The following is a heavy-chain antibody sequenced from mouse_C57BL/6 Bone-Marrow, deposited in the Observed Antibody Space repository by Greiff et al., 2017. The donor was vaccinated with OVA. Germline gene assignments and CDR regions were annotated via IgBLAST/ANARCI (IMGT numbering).Heavy chain of an antibody. V-gene: IGHV1-53*01. CDR1: GYTFTSYW. D-gene: IGHD2-1*01. J-gene: IGHJ3*01. CDR2: INPSNGGT. Sequence: VQLQQPGTELVKPGASVKLSCKASGYTFTSYWMHWVKQRPGQGLEWIGNINPSNGGTNYNEKFKSKATLTVDKSSSTAYMQLSSLTSEDSAVNYWARKRNYYGPFAYWGQGTLVTVSA. CDR3: ARKRNYYGPFAY.